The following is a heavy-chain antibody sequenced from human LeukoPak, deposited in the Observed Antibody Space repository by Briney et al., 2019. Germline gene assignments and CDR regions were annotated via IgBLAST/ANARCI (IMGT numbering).Heavy chain of an antibody. D-gene: IGHD3-16*01. CDR1: SGSINGYY. V-gene: IGHV4-4*07. CDR3: ARHGYTSSHYFLDF. Sequence: PSETLSLSCTESSGSINGYYWGWVRQPPGRGLEWIGRIYTTGKTNYNPSPKSRLTMSLAKSKRQISLNLMSVTAADTAIYFCARHGYTSSHYFLDFWGQGTLVTVSS. CDR2: IYTTGKT. J-gene: IGHJ4*02.